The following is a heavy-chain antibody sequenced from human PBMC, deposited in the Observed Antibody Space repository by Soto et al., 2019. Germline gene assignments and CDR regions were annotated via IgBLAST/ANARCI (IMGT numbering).Heavy chain of an antibody. CDR2: IYYSGST. V-gene: IGHV4-59*08. J-gene: IGHJ4*02. Sequence: QVQLQESGPGLVKPSETLSLTCTVSGGSISSYYWSWIRQPPGKGLEWIGYIYYSGSTNYNPSLKSRVTKSVDTSKKQFALKPSSVTAAETAVYYCARHERGLRVRYWGQGTLGTVSS. CDR1: GGSISSYY. D-gene: IGHD4-17*01. CDR3: ARHERGLRVRY.